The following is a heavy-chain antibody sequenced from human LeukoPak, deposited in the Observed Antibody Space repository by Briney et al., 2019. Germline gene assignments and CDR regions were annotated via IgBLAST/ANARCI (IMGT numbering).Heavy chain of an antibody. J-gene: IGHJ3*02. D-gene: IGHD1-1*01. CDR2: ISWNSGSI. CDR3: AKDLSTTIVPPDAFDI. V-gene: IGHV3-9*01. CDR1: GFTFDDYA. Sequence: PGRSLRLSCAASGFTFDDYAMHWVRQAPGKGLEWVSGISWNSGSIGYADSVKGRFTISRDNAKNSLYLQMNSLRAEDTALYYCAKDLSTTIVPPDAFDIWGQGTMVTVSS.